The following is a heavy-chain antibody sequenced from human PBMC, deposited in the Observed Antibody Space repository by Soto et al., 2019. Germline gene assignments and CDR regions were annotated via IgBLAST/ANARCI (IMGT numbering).Heavy chain of an antibody. CDR2: ISASNGNR. CDR1: GYDFSSYG. J-gene: IGHJ4*02. V-gene: IGHV1-18*04. Sequence: QVQLVQSGAEVKKPGASVQVSCKASGYDFSSYGISWVRQAPGQGLEWMGWISASNGNRDYAQPFQGRVTMTSDTARTTAYMELRSLRSDDTAVYYCVRDPQRNDYWGQGTLVNVSS. CDR3: VRDPQRNDY. D-gene: IGHD2-2*01.